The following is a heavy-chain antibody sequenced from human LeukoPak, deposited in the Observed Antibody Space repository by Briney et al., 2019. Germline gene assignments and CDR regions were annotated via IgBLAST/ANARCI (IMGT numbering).Heavy chain of an antibody. V-gene: IGHV1-69*06. CDR2: IIPIFGTA. Sequence: SVKVSCKASGGTFSTHAINWVRQAPGLGLEWMGRIIPIFGTADYAQNFQGRVTITADKSTDTAYMELRRLRSEDTAVYYCARGCDFWNGYYAHYYYYMDLWGKGTTVTVSS. CDR1: GGTFSTHA. J-gene: IGHJ6*03. D-gene: IGHD3/OR15-3a*01. CDR3: ARGCDFWNGYYAHYYYYMDL.